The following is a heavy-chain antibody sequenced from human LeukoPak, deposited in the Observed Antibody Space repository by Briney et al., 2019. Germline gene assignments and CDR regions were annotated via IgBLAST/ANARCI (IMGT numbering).Heavy chain of an antibody. J-gene: IGHJ5*02. V-gene: IGHV4-34*01. CDR3: GACRVYSPWFDP. CDR2: INHSGST. CDR1: GGSFSGYY. Sequence: SETLSLTCAVYGGSFSGYYWSWIRQPPGKGLEWIGEINHSGSTNYNPSLKSRVTISVDTSKNQFSLKLSSVTAADTAVYYCGACRVYSPWFDPWGQGTLVPLP. D-gene: IGHD2-21*01.